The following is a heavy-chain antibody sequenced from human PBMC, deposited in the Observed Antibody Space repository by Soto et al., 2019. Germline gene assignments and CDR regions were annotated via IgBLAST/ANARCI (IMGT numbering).Heavy chain of an antibody. Sequence: QVQLVESGGGVVQPGRSLRLSCAASGFTFSSYGMHWVRQAPGQGLEWVAVIWYDGSNKYYADSVKGRFTISRDNSKNTLYLQMNSLRAEDTAVYYCAREGAADGLRDAFDIWGQGTMVTVSS. J-gene: IGHJ3*02. V-gene: IGHV3-33*01. D-gene: IGHD6-13*01. CDR2: IWYDGSNK. CDR3: AREGAADGLRDAFDI. CDR1: GFTFSSYG.